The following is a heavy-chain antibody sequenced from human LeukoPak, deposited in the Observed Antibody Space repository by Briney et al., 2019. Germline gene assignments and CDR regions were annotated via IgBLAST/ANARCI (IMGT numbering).Heavy chain of an antibody. D-gene: IGHD4-23*01. Sequence: PSETLSLTCSVSGGSITDYYRSWIRQPPGKGLEWIGNIYYSGTTNYNPSLVSRVSISADTSKNQFSLKLSSVTAADTAMYYCARDTAVALWGQGTLVTVSS. CDR1: GGSITDYY. J-gene: IGHJ4*02. CDR2: IYYSGTT. CDR3: ARDTAVAL. V-gene: IGHV4-59*01.